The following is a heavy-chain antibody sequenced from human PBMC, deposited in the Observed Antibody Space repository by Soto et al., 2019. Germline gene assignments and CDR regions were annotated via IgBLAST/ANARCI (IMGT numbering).Heavy chain of an antibody. CDR2: IGPYGNSI. V-gene: IGHV3-11*01. D-gene: IGHD2-21*01. J-gene: IGHJ4*02. CDR1: GFSFRDYF. Sequence: GGSLRLSCAASGFSFRDYFMSWIRQAPGKGLEWVSYIGPYGNSIYYADSVKGRFTISRDDATNSLHLHMNSLRTDDTAVYYCARDDHTYGVYWGQGTPVTVSS. CDR3: ARDDHTYGVY.